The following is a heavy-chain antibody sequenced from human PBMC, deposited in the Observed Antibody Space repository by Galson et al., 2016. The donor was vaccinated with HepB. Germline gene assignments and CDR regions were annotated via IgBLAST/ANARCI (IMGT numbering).Heavy chain of an antibody. CDR3: ARDGIPSPQDIGGRLPPPYYYGMDV. CDR1: GFTFSNYG. V-gene: IGHV3-33*01. J-gene: IGHJ6*02. CDR2: IWYDGSKK. D-gene: IGHD6-6*01. Sequence: SLRLSCAASGFTFSNYGMHWVRQAPGKGLEWVALIWYDGSKKYYAESVKGRLTISRDNSKNTLDLQMNSLRAEDTAVYYCARDGIPSPQDIGGRLPPPYYYGMDVWG.